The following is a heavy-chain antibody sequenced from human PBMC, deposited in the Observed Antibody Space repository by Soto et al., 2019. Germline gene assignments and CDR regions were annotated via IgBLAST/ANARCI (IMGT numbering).Heavy chain of an antibody. D-gene: IGHD3-3*01. V-gene: IGHV3-30-3*01. J-gene: IGHJ5*02. Sequence: PGXSLRLSCAASGFTLSSYALHWFRQAPVKGLEWVAVISYDGSNKYYADSVKGRFTISRDNSKNTLYLQMNSLRAEDTAVYYCARPAQYYDFWSEFDPWGQGTLVTVSS. CDR2: ISYDGSNK. CDR1: GFTLSSYA. CDR3: ARPAQYYDFWSEFDP.